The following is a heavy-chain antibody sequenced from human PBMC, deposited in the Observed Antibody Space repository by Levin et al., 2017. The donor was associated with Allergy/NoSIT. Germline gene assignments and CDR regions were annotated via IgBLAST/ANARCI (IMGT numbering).Heavy chain of an antibody. V-gene: IGHV1-69*01. CDR2: IIPIFGTA. J-gene: IGHJ5*02. Sequence: KISCKASGGTFSSYAISWVRQAPGQGLEWMGGIIPIFGTANYAQKFQGRVTITADESTSTAYMELSSLRSEDTAVYYCARESFQYSSSWYRDREGNWFDPWGQGTLVTVSS. CDR1: GGTFSSYA. CDR3: ARESFQYSSSWYRDREGNWFDP. D-gene: IGHD6-13*01.